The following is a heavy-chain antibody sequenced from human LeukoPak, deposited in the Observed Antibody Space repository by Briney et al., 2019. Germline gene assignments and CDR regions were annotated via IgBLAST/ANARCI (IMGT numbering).Heavy chain of an antibody. CDR2: INHEGSN. Sequence: PSETLSLTCSVNGESFSHFYWAWIRQFPGKGLEWIGEINHEGSNNYNPSLNSRVTISVDVSKNQFSLKVTSVTAADTAVYYCAMKSQVWRDDRLYTWFDPWGQGTRVTVSS. D-gene: IGHD2-2*02. CDR1: GESFSHFY. V-gene: IGHV4-34*01. CDR3: AMKSQVWRDDRLYTWFDP. J-gene: IGHJ5*02.